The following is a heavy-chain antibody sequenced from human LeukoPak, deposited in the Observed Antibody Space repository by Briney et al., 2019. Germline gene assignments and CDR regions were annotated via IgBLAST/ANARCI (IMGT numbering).Heavy chain of an antibody. D-gene: IGHD2-15*01. Sequence: ASVKVSCKASGYTFTSYAMNWVRQAPGQGLEWMGWINTNTGNPTYAQGFTGRFVFSLDTSVSTAYLQISSLKAEDTAVYYCAREGPCSGGSCYRDWFDPWGQGTLVTVSS. J-gene: IGHJ5*02. V-gene: IGHV7-4-1*02. CDR2: INTNTGNP. CDR3: AREGPCSGGSCYRDWFDP. CDR1: GYTFTSYA.